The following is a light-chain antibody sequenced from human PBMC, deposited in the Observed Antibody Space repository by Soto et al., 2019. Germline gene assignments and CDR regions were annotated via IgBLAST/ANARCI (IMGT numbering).Light chain of an antibody. J-gene: IGKJ5*01. V-gene: IGKV1D-13*01. CDR3: QQFNNFSIT. Sequence: AIQLTQSPSSLSASVGDRVTITCRASQGISSALAWYQQKPGKAPKLLIYDASSLESGVPSRFSDSGSGTDFTLTISSLQPEDFATYYCQQFNNFSITFGQGTRLEIK. CDR1: QGISSA. CDR2: DAS.